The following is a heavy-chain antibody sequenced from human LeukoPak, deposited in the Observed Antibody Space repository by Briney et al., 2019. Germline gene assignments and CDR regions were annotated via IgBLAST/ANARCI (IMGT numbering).Heavy chain of an antibody. Sequence: GGSLRLFCAASGVTFSSCDRSWVRRPLGRGLEWGLAISCSGGSTYYADSVKGRFTISRDNSKNTLDLQMKSLRGEDTAVFYCAKERTSNSDSRGGDANWFDPWGHGTLVTVSS. CDR2: ISCSGGST. D-gene: IGHD6-19*01. V-gene: IGHV3-23*01. CDR1: GVTFSSCD. CDR3: AKERTSNSDSRGGDANWFDP. J-gene: IGHJ5*02.